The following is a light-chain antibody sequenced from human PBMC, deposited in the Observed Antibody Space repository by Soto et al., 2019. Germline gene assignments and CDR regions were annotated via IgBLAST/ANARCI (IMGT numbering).Light chain of an antibody. V-gene: IGLV1-44*01. J-gene: IGLJ1*01. CDR3: AAWDDSLTGPV. CDR2: NSN. CDR1: RSDIGSNF. Sequence: QSVLSQPPSASGTPGQTVIFSCSGSRSDIGSNFVNWYQHLPGTAPKLLIYNSNQRPSGVPDRFSGSKSGTSASLAISGLQSEDEADYYCAAWDDSLTGPVFGTGTKVTVL.